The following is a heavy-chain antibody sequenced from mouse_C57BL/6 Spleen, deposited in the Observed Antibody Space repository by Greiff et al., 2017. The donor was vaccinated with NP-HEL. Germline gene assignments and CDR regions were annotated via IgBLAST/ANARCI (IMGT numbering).Heavy chain of an antibody. V-gene: IGHV5-4*01. CDR3: ARDPYDYDGYYFDY. D-gene: IGHD2-4*01. J-gene: IGHJ2*01. CDR1: GFTFSSYA. CDR2: ISDGGSYT. Sequence: EVKLVESGGGLVKPGGSLKLSCAASGFTFSSYAMSWVRQTPEKRLEWVATISDGGSYTYYPDNVKGRFTISRDNAKSNLYLQMGHLKSEDKAMYYCARDPYDYDGYYFDYWGQGTTLTVSA.